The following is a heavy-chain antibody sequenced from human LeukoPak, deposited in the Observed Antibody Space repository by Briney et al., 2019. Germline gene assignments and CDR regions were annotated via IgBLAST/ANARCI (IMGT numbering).Heavy chain of an antibody. CDR3: ARDGWSSWCSDY. V-gene: IGHV3-73*01. CDR1: GFTFSGSA. CDR2: IRSKANSYAT. Sequence: GGSLRLSCAASGFTFSGSAMHWVRQASGKGLEWVGRIRSKANSYATAYAASVKGRFTISRDDSKNTAYLQMNSLRADDTAVYYCARDGWSSWCSDYWGQGTLVTVSS. D-gene: IGHD6-13*01. J-gene: IGHJ4*02.